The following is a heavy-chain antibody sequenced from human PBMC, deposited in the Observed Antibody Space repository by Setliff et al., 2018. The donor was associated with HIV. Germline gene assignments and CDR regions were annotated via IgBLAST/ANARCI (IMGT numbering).Heavy chain of an antibody. V-gene: IGHV1-69*05. CDR1: GGTFSSYV. CDR2: IIPIFGTA. J-gene: IGHJ4*02. Sequence: SVKVSCKASGGTFSSYVISWVRQAPGQGLEWMGGIIPIFGTANYAQKFQGRVTITTDEPTSTVYMELSSLRSEDTAVYYCARAAYGYDSSGYFFDYWGQGTLVTVSS. D-gene: IGHD3-22*01. CDR3: ARAAYGYDSSGYFFDY.